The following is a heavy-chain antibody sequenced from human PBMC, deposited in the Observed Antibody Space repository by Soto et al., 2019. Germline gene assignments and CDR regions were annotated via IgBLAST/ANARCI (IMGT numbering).Heavy chain of an antibody. D-gene: IGHD4-17*01. CDR1: RFPFSNYA. CDR2: ISGSGGST. CDR3: AKGVPTPSTVTAFDY. Sequence: EVQLLESGGGLVQPGGSLRLSCAASRFPFSNYAMSWVRQAPGKGLEWVSTISGSGGSTYYADSVKGRFTISRDNSKNTQYLQMNSLRAEDTARYYRAKGVPTPSTVTAFDYWGQGTLVTVSS. V-gene: IGHV3-23*01. J-gene: IGHJ4*02.